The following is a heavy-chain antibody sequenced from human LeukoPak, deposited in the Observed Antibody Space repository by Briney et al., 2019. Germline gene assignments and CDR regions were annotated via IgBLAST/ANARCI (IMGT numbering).Heavy chain of an antibody. V-gene: IGHV3-23*01. Sequence: GGSLRLSCAASGFTFSSFVLNWVRQAPGKGLEWVSAMSGSGSTYYADSVKGRFTISRDNSKNTLYLQMNSLRAEDTALYYCAKRGDYWDFDYWGQGTLVTVSS. CDR1: GFTFSSFV. CDR3: AKRGDYWDFDY. J-gene: IGHJ4*02. CDR2: MSGSGST. D-gene: IGHD4-17*01.